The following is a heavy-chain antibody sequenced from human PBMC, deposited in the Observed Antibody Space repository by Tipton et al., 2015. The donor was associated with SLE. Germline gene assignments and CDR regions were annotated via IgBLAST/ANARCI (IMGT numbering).Heavy chain of an antibody. J-gene: IGHJ3*02. V-gene: IGHV4-38-2*02. CDR2: IYHSGST. Sequence: LRLSCAVSGYSISSGYYWGWIRQPPGKGLEWIGSIYHSGSTYYNPSLKSRVTISVDTSKNQFSLKLSSVTAADTAVYYCARDSYDSSGYYPDAFDIWGQGTMVTVSS. D-gene: IGHD3-22*01. CDR1: GYSISSGYY. CDR3: ARDSYDSSGYYPDAFDI.